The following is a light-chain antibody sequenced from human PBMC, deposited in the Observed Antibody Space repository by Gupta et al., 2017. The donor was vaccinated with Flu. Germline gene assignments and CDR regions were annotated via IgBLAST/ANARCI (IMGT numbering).Light chain of an antibody. CDR3: CSYAGNYTCV. J-gene: IGLJ1*01. CDR2: DVT. CDR1: SSDVGGYDY. V-gene: IGLV2-11*01. Sequence: QSALTQPHSVSGSPGQSVTISCTGTSSDVGGYDYVSWYQQHPGKAPKVMIYDVTKRPSGVPDRFSGSKSGNTASLTISGRQAEDEADYSCCSYAGNYTCVFGTGTKVTVL.